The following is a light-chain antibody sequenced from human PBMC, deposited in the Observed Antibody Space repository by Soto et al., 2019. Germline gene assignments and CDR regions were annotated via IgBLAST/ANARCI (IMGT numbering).Light chain of an antibody. CDR2: NNN. V-gene: IGLV1-44*01. CDR3: AAWDDSLNGFYV. J-gene: IGLJ1*01. CDR1: SSNIGSNT. Sequence: QSVLTQPPSASGTPGQRVTISCSGSSSNIGSNTVNWYQQLPGTAPKLLTYNNNQRPSGVPDRISGSKSGTSASLAIGGLQSDDEADYYCAAWDDSLNGFYVFGTGTKLTVL.